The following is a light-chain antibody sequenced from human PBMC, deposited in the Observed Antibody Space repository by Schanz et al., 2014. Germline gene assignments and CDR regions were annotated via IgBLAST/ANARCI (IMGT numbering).Light chain of an antibody. CDR2: DVS. CDR3: TSYAGSNQVV. CDR1: SSDVGGYNY. V-gene: IGLV2-14*01. J-gene: IGLJ2*01. Sequence: QSALTQPASVSGSPGQSITISCTGTSSDVGGYNYVSWYQQHPGKAPKLMIYDVSNRPSGVSNRFSGSKSGNTASLTISGLKAEDEADYYCTSYAGSNQVVFGGGTKLTVL.